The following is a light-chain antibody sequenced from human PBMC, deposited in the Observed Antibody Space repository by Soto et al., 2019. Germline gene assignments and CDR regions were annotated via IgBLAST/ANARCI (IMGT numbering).Light chain of an antibody. J-gene: IGKJ5*01. V-gene: IGKV3-11*01. CDR2: DAS. CDR1: QSVSSD. CDR3: QQRSGRVT. Sequence: EIVLTQSPATLSLSPGERATLSCRASQSVSSDLAWYQQKRGQAPRLLIYDASNRATGISARCSGSESGTDFTLTISSLDPEDFAVYYCQQRSGRVTFGQGTRLEIK.